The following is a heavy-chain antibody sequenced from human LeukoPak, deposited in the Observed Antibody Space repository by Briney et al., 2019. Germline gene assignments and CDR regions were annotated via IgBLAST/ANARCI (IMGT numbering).Heavy chain of an antibody. V-gene: IGHV4-59*01. CDR1: GGSISNFY. Sequence: SETLSLTCTVSGGSISNFYWSWIRQPPGKGLEWIGYIYYSGSTSYNPSLKSRVTISVDTSKNQFSLKLSSVTAADTAVYYCARGRAWEPTTGYYYYVMDVGGQGTRVTVSS. CDR3: ARGRAWEPTTGYYYYVMDV. CDR2: IYYSGST. J-gene: IGHJ6*02. D-gene: IGHD1-26*01.